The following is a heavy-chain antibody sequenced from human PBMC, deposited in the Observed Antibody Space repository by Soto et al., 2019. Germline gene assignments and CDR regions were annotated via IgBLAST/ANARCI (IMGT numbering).Heavy chain of an antibody. Sequence: QVQLVQSGAEVKHPGSSVKVSCKASGGTLSEYAVSWVRQARGQGLEWMGGIMPTLDSANYAQKFQGRLTITADESTSTANMELSSLTSDDTAIYYCAVAAVREILTEQSSGMAVWGQGTTVTVSS. V-gene: IGHV1-69*01. CDR1: GGTLSEYA. CDR2: IMPTLDSA. D-gene: IGHD3-10*01. J-gene: IGHJ6*02. CDR3: AVAAVREILTEQSSGMAV.